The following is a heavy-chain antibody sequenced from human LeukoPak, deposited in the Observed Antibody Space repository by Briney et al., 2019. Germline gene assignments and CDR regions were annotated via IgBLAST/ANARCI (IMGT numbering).Heavy chain of an antibody. Sequence: PSETLSLTCTVSGGSIGTYYWSWIRQPPGKGLEWIGYVYYSGSTTYNPSLKSRVTISVDTSKNQFSLKLSSVTAGETAVYYCARGYGSGSRLDNWGQGTLVTVSS. CDR2: VYYSGST. J-gene: IGHJ4*02. V-gene: IGHV4-59*01. CDR1: GGSIGTYY. CDR3: ARGYGSGSRLDN. D-gene: IGHD3-10*01.